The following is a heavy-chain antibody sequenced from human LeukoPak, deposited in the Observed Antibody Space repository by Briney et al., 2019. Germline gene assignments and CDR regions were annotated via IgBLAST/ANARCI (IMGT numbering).Heavy chain of an antibody. V-gene: IGHV3-53*01. CDR2: IYNGGST. CDR1: GFTVSSNY. J-gene: IGHJ4*02. CDR3: GRERGGGFDY. D-gene: IGHD3-10*01. Sequence: PGGSQRLSCAASGFTVSSNYMSWLRQSRGEGLEGVSVIYNGGSTYYAHCVKGRFTIYRENAKNSLYLQMNSQSAGDTGVYYCGRERGGGFDYWAGEPWSASPQ.